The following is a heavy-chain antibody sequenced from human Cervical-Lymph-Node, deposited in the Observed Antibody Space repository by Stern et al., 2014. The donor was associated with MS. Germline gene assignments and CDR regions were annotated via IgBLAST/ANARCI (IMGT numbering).Heavy chain of an antibody. Sequence: VQLVESGSELKQPGASVTVSCRVSGSPFTAPSISWVRQAPGRGLEWRGWIDTRTGNPTYALDFTGRFVFSLDTSVSAAVLQISSLKADATAVYYCARSQPFSYWGQGTRVTVSP. CDR1: GSPFTAPS. CDR3: ARSQPFSY. CDR2: IDTRTGNP. J-gene: IGHJ4*02. V-gene: IGHV7-4-1*02. D-gene: IGHD6-13*01.